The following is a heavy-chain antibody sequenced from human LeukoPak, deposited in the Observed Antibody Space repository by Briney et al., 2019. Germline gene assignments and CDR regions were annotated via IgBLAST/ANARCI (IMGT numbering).Heavy chain of an antibody. CDR3: ARYQLLPLWDYYYYGMDV. V-gene: IGHV3-11*01. Sequence: PGGSVRLSCAASGFTFSDYYMSWIRQAPGKGLEWVSYISSSGSTIYYADSVKGRFTISRDNAKNSLYLQMNSLRAEDTAVYYCARYQLLPLWDYYYYGMDVWGQGTTVTVSS. D-gene: IGHD2-2*01. CDR2: ISSSGSTI. CDR1: GFTFSDYY. J-gene: IGHJ6*02.